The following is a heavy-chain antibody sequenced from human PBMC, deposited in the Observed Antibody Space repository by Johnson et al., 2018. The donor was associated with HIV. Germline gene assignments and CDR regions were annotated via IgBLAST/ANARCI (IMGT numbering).Heavy chain of an antibody. J-gene: IGHJ3*02. D-gene: IGHD4-23*01. CDR1: GFTLGSYA. CDR2: ISGSGGRT. Sequence: MQLVESGGGLVQPGGPLRLSCAASGFTLGSYAMSWVRQASGKGLQWVSSISGSGGRTYYADSVKGRVTISRDDSKNTLYLRLNSLRPEDSAVYYCAKDVSVVTPSGSFDIWGQGTRVTVSS. CDR3: AKDVSVVTPSGSFDI. V-gene: IGHV3-23*04.